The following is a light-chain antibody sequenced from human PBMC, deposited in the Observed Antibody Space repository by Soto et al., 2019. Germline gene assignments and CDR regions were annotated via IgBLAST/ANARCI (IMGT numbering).Light chain of an antibody. J-gene: IGKJ1*01. CDR2: ASS. CDR3: QQCYSSPRT. CDR1: QSITTY. Sequence: DIQMSQSPSTLSASVGGRVTITCRASQSITTYVNWYQQKLGKAPTLLIYASSSLQSGVPSRFSGSGSGTDFTRTISSLQPEDFATSFCQQCYSSPRTFGQGTKVDI. V-gene: IGKV1-39*01.